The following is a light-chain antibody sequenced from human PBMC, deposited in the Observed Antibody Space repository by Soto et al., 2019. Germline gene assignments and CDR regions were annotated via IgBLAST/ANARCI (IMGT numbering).Light chain of an antibody. Sequence: DIQMTQSPSTLSASVGDRVTITCRASQSISSWLAWYQQKPGKAPKLLIYDASSLESGVPSRFSATVSGTEFSLTITSLQPEDFATYYRQQLFDSPITFGQGTRLE. CDR1: QSISSW. CDR3: QQLFDSPIT. V-gene: IGKV1-5*01. J-gene: IGKJ5*01. CDR2: DAS.